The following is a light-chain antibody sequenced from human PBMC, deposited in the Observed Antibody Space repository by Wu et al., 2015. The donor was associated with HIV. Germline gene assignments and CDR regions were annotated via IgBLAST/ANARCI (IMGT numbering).Light chain of an antibody. Sequence: EIVLTQSPGTLSLSPGERATLSCRASQSVSNSYLAWYQQKPGQAPRLLIYGASTRATGIPDRFSGSGSGTDFTLTISRLEPEDFAVYYCQEYRYSRTFGPGTKVEIK. CDR2: GAS. CDR1: QSVSNSY. CDR3: QEYRYSRT. J-gene: IGKJ1*01. V-gene: IGKV3-20*01.